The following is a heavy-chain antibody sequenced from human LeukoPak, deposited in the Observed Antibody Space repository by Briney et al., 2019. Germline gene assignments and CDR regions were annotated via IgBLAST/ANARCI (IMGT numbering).Heavy chain of an antibody. D-gene: IGHD6-19*01. CDR3: ARTRSSGWTNDAFDI. CDR2: IYSGGST. Sequence: PGGSLRLSCAASGFTVSSNYMSWVRQAPGKGLEWVSVIYSGGSTYYADSVKGRFTISRDNSKNTLYLQMNSLRAEDTAVYYCARTRSSGWTNDAFDIWGQGTMVTVSS. J-gene: IGHJ3*02. CDR1: GFTVSSNY. V-gene: IGHV3-53*01.